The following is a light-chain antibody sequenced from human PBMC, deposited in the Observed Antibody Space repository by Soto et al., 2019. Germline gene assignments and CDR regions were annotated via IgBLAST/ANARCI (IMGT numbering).Light chain of an antibody. J-gene: IGLJ2*01. CDR3: CSYAGSYTV. Sequence: QSALTQPRSVSGSPGQSVTISCTGTRSDVGGYNLVSWYQQHPGKAPKLMIYDVSKRPSGVPDRFSGSKSGNTASLTISGLQAEDEADYYCCSYAGSYTVFGGGTRLTVL. CDR1: RSDVGGYNL. CDR2: DVS. V-gene: IGLV2-11*01.